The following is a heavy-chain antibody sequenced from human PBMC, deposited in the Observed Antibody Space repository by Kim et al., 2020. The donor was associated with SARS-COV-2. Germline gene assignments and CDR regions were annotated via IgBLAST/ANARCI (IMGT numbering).Heavy chain of an antibody. V-gene: IGHV3-21*01. Sequence: SSHLYYAESVKGRLTRYRDTAKNALYLQVNSLRAEDMAVYYCARGVTLDVWGQGTTVTVSS. D-gene: IGHD3-16*01. CDR2: SSHL. J-gene: IGHJ6*02. CDR3: ARGVTLDV.